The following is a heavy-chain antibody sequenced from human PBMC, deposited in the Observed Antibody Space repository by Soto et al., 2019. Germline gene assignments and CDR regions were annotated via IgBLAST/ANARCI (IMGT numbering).Heavy chain of an antibody. CDR2: IYYSGST. CDR3: ARHAPYCSGGSCYPSGFPDN. Sequence: SETLSLTCTVSGGSISSSSYYWGWIRQPPGKGLEWIGSIYYSGSTYYNPSLKSRVTISVDTSKNQFSLKLSSVTAADTAVYYCARHAPYCSGGSCYPSGFPDNWGQGTLVTVSS. D-gene: IGHD2-15*01. J-gene: IGHJ4*02. V-gene: IGHV4-39*01. CDR1: GGSISSSSYY.